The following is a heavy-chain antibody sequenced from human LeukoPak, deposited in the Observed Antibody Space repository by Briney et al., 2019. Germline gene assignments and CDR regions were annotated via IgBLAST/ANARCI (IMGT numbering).Heavy chain of an antibody. D-gene: IGHD6-13*01. CDR2: IVVGSGNT. CDR3: AADLLGAAAYY. Sequence: TSVKVSCKASGFTFSSSAVQWVRQARGQRLVWIGWIVVGSGNTHYAQNFQGRVTISRDMSTATAYMELNSLRSGDTAVYYCAADLLGAAAYYWGQGTLVTVSS. V-gene: IGHV1-58*01. J-gene: IGHJ4*02. CDR1: GFTFSSSA.